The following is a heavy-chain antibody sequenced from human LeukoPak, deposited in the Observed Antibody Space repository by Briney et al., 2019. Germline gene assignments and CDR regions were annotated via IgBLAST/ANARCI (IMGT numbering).Heavy chain of an antibody. J-gene: IGHJ4*02. V-gene: IGHV1-58*02. Sequence: GASVKVSCKASGFTFTSSAMQWVRQARGQRLEWIGWIVVGSGNTNYAQKFQERVTITRDMSTRTAYMELSSLRSEDTAVYYCAADVGQYCGGDCFDYWGQGTLVTVSS. CDR2: IVVGSGNT. D-gene: IGHD2-21*01. CDR3: AADVGQYCGGDCFDY. CDR1: GFTFTSSA.